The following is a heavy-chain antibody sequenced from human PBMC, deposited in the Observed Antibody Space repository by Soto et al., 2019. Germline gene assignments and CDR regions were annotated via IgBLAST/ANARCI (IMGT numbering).Heavy chain of an antibody. CDR1: GFTFSNYA. Sequence: EVQLLDSGGGLVQPGGSLRLSCAASGFTFSNYAMSWVRQAPGKGLEWVSGVGGSGDSTYYADSVKGRFTISRDNSKDTLYLEMNGLRAEDKAVYYCAKSPLGYWSGGSGYPPHYFDYWGQGTLVTVSS. CDR3: AKSPLGYWSGGSGYPPHYFDY. D-gene: IGHD2-15*01. V-gene: IGHV3-23*01. J-gene: IGHJ4*02. CDR2: VGGSGDST.